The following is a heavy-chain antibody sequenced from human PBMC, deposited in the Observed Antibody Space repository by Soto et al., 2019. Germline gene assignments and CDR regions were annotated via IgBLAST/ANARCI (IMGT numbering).Heavy chain of an antibody. Sequence: QVQLQESGPGLVKPSETLSLTCTVSGGSISSYYWSWIRQPPGKGLEWIGYIYYSGSTNYNPSLKSRVTISVDTSKNQFSLKLSSVTAADTAVYYCARAQMTTVHFDYWGQGTLVTVSS. CDR1: GGSISSYY. V-gene: IGHV4-59*01. D-gene: IGHD4-4*01. J-gene: IGHJ4*02. CDR3: ARAQMTTVHFDY. CDR2: IYYSGST.